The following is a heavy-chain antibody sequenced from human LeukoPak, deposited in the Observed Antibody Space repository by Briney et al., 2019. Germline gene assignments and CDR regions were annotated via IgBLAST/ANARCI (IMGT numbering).Heavy chain of an antibody. CDR3: ARVGYYDILTGYLGYYLDY. D-gene: IGHD3-9*01. CDR1: GFTFSDYY. CDR2: ISSSGSTI. V-gene: IGHV3-11*01. J-gene: IGHJ4*02. Sequence: GGSLRLSCAASGFTFSDYYMSWIRQAPGKGLEWVSYISSSGSTIYYADSVKGRFTISRDNAKNSLYLQMNSLRAEDTAVYYCARVGYYDILTGYLGYYLDYWGQGTLVTVSS.